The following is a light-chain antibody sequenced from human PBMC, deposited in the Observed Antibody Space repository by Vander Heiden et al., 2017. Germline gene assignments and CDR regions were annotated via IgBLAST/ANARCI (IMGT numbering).Light chain of an antibody. CDR3: LQGTHWPPWT. J-gene: IGKJ1*01. V-gene: IGKV2-30*01. CDR1: QSLVYSDGNTY. CDR2: KVS. Sequence: DVVMTQSQLSLPVTLGQPASISCRSSQSLVYSDGNTYLSWFQQRPGQSPRRLIYKVSNRDSGVPDRFSGSGSGTDFTLKISMVEAEDVGVYYCLQGTHWPPWTFGQGTKVEIK.